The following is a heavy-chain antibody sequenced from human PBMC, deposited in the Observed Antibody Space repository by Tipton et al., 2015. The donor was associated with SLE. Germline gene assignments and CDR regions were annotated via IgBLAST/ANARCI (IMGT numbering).Heavy chain of an antibody. V-gene: IGHV3-23*01. Sequence: SLRLSCAASGFTFSSYAMSWVRQAPGKGLEWVSAISGSGGSTYYADSVKGRFTISRDNAKNSLYLQMNSLRAEDTAVYYCARDAPFMIVVEGRAFDIWGQGTMVTVSS. J-gene: IGHJ3*02. CDR2: ISGSGGST. D-gene: IGHD3-22*01. CDR1: GFTFSSYA. CDR3: ARDAPFMIVVEGRAFDI.